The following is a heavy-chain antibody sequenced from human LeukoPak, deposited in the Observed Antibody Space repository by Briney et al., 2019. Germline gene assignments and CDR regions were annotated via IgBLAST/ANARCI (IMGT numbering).Heavy chain of an antibody. CDR1: GFTFTDYS. D-gene: IGHD5-18*01. Sequence: GGSLRLSCAASGFTFTDYSMHWVRQAPGKGLDWVAIIWFDGSSKYYADSVKGRFTISRDNSKNTLYLQMNHLRAEDTAVYYCARDLTRGNTAMDFIGGQGTLVTVSS. CDR3: ARDLTRGNTAMDFI. CDR2: IWFDGSSK. V-gene: IGHV3-33*08. J-gene: IGHJ4*02.